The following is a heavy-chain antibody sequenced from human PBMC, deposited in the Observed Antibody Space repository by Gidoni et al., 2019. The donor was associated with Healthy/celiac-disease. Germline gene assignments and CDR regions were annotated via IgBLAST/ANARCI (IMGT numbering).Heavy chain of an antibody. D-gene: IGHD1-26*01. J-gene: IGHJ4*02. V-gene: IGHV3-11*01. CDR3: ARGATAFAPFDY. Sequence: QVQLVESGGGLVKTGGSLRLSFAASGFPFSDYYMSWIRQAPGKGLEWVSYISTSGSNIYYADSVKGRFTISRDNSKNSLYLQMNSLRAEDTAVYYCARGATAFAPFDYWGQGTLVTVSS. CDR2: ISTSGSNI. CDR1: GFPFSDYY.